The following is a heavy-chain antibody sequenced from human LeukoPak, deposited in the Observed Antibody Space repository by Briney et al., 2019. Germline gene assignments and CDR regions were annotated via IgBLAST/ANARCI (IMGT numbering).Heavy chain of an antibody. CDR2: IYHSGST. J-gene: IGHJ4*02. CDR3: ARDGKVYDYVWGSYRSFDY. Sequence: SETLSLTCTVSDYSITNGYYWGWIRQPPGKGLEWIGSIYHSGSTYYNPSLKSRVTISVDTSKNQFSLKLSSVTAADTAVYYCARDGKVYDYVWGSYRSFDYWGQGTLVTVSS. D-gene: IGHD3-16*02. V-gene: IGHV4-38-2*02. CDR1: DYSITNGYY.